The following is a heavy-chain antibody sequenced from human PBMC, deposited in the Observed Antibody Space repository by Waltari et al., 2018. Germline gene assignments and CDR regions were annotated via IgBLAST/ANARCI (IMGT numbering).Heavy chain of an antibody. V-gene: IGHV4-38-2*01. CDR2: RHHSGTT. CDR3: ARRVSTGWQYNYFDY. J-gene: IGHJ4*02. D-gene: IGHD6-25*01. CDR1: GYSISSGYY. Sequence: QVQLQESGPGLVKPSETLSLTCAVSGYSISSGYYWSWIRQHPGEGREWIGCRHHSGTTYSTPSLKSRVTISVDTPKNQSSLKLSPVTAADPAVYYCARRVSTGWQYNYFDYWGQGTPVTVSS.